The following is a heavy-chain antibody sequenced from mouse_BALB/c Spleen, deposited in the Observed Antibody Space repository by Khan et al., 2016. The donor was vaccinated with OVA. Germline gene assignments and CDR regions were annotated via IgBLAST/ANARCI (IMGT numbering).Heavy chain of an antibody. J-gene: IGHJ2*01. V-gene: IGHV5-17*02. Sequence: EVELVESGGGLVQPGGSRKLSCAASGFTFSSFGMHWVRQAPEKGLEWVAYISSGSSTIYYADTVKGRFTISRDHPKTTLFLQMTSLRSEDTAMYDCVRGNYYGSSYVGYGGQGTTLTVSS. D-gene: IGHD1-1*01. CDR1: GFTFSSFG. CDR3: VRGNYYGSSYVGY. CDR2: ISSGSSTI.